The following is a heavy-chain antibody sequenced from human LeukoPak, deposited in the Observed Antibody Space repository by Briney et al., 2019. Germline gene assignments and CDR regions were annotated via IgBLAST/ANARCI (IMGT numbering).Heavy chain of an antibody. CDR3: ALFDWLLRYFDY. CDR2: IKQDGSEK. V-gene: IGHV3-7*03. D-gene: IGHD3-9*01. CDR1: GFTFSSYW. Sequence: PGGSLRLSCAASGFTFSSYWMSWVRQAPGKGLEWVANIKQDGSEKYYVGSVKGRFTISRDNAKNTLYLQMNSLRAEDTAVYYCALFDWLLRYFDYWGQGTLSPSPQ. J-gene: IGHJ4*02.